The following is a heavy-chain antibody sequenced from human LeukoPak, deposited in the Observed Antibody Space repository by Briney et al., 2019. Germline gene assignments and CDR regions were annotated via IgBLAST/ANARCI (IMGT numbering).Heavy chain of an antibody. CDR2: ISSSSSYI. V-gene: IGHV3-11*06. J-gene: IGHJ4*02. CDR3: ARDGHCSGGSCYPQTHDY. CDR1: GFTFSDYY. D-gene: IGHD2-15*01. Sequence: GGSLRLSCAASGFTFSDYYMSWIRQAPGKGLEWVSSISSSSSYIYYADSVKGRFTISRDNAKNSLYLQMNSLRAEDTAVYYCARDGHCSGGSCYPQTHDYWGQGTLVTVSS.